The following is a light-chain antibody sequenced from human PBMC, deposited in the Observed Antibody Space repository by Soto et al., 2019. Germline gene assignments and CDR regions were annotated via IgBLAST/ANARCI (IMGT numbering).Light chain of an antibody. CDR1: QTISSS. CDR2: AAS. CDR3: QKYNSAPRT. V-gene: IGKV1-39*01. J-gene: IGKJ1*01. Sequence: DIQMTQSPSSLSASVGDRVTITCRASQTISSSLNWYQQKPGKAPKLLIYAASSLQSGVPSRFSGSGSGTDFTLTISSLQPEDVATYYCQKYNSAPRTFGQGTKVDIK.